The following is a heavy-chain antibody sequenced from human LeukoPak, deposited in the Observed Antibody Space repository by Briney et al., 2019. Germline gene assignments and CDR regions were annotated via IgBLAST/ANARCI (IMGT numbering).Heavy chain of an antibody. V-gene: IGHV5-51*01. D-gene: IGHD4-23*01. CDR3: ASRVDYGGNNREYYFDY. CDR1: GYSFTTYW. Sequence: GESLRISCKGSGYSFTTYWIGWVRQMPGEGLEWMGIIYPGDSDIRYSPSFQGQVTISADKSISTAYLQWSSLKASDTAMYYCASRVDYGGNNREYYFDYWGQGTLVTVSS. J-gene: IGHJ4*02. CDR2: IYPGDSDI.